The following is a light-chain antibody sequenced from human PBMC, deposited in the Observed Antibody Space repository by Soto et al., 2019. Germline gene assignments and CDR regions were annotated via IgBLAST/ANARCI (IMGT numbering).Light chain of an antibody. J-gene: IGKJ2*01. V-gene: IGKV1-13*02. CDR3: QQFNSYPLYT. CDR1: QGISSV. CDR2: DAS. Sequence: AIQLTQSPSSLSASVGDRVTITCRASQGISSVLAWYQQKPGKAPKLLIYDASSLESGVTSRFSGSGSGTDFTLTISSLQPEDVATYYCQQFNSYPLYTFGQGTKLEIK.